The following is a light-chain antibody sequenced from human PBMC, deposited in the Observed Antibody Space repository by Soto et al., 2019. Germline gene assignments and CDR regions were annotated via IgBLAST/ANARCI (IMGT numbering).Light chain of an antibody. V-gene: IGKV3D-20*02. CDR1: QSMKRRY. J-gene: IGKJ4*01. CDR3: QQRSNWPLT. Sequence: EIVLMQSPGTLSLSPGARAPLFCRASQSMKRRYLAWYQQKPGQAPRVLIYAASIRATGIPDRFSGSGSGTDFSLTISRLEPEDFAVYYCQQRSNWPLTFGGGTKVDIK. CDR2: AAS.